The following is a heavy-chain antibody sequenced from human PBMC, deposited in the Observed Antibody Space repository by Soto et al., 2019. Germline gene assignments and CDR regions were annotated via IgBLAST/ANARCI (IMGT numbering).Heavy chain of an antibody. CDR3: TKDFDSNEGQ. CDR1: ELTFSSPW. J-gene: IGHJ4*02. V-gene: IGHV3-74*03. Sequence: EMQLVESGGGLVQPGGSLRLSCVGSELTFSSPWMHWVRQAPGKGLVWVSRIGPDGSYTAYADSVRGRFTISRDNAKGKLDLQMNSLRVEETATYYCTKDFDSNEGQWGQGTLVTVSS. CDR2: IGPDGSYT. D-gene: IGHD3-22*01.